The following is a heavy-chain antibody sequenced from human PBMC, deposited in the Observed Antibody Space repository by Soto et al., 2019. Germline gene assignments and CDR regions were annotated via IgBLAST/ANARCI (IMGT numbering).Heavy chain of an antibody. CDR1: GYTFTSYG. CDR3: ARDLSGSYYYHYVLAV. J-gene: IGHJ6*02. Sequence: ASVKVSCKASGYTFTSYGISWVRQAPGQGLEWMGWISAYNGNTNYAQKLQGRVTMTTDTSTSTAYMELRSLRSDDTAVYYCARDLSGSYYYHYVLAVCGQGSTVPGSS. V-gene: IGHV1-18*01. D-gene: IGHD1-26*01. CDR2: ISAYNGNT.